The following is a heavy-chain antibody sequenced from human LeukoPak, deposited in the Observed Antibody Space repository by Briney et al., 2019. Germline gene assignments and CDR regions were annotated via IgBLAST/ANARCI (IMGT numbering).Heavy chain of an antibody. V-gene: IGHV4-59*01. Sequence: SETLSLTCTVSGGSISSYYWSWIRQPPGKGLEWIGYIYYSGSTNYNPSLKSRVTISVDTSKNQFSLKLCSVTAADTAVYYCARRVGYDSSGYEFDYWGQGTLVTVSS. CDR1: GGSISSYY. CDR3: ARRVGYDSSGYEFDY. D-gene: IGHD3-22*01. J-gene: IGHJ4*02. CDR2: IYYSGST.